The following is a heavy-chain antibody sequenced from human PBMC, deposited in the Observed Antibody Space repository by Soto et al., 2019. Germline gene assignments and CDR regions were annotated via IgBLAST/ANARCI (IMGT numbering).Heavy chain of an antibody. CDR2: ISSSSSYI. Sequence: EVQLVESGGGLVKPGGSLRLSCAASGFTFSSYSMNWVRQAPGKGLEWVSSISSSSSYIYYADSVKGRFTISRDNTKNSLYQQQNSMRAADKTAYYCARDGVYYGDYRYDDYWGQGTLVTVSS. J-gene: IGHJ4*02. D-gene: IGHD4-17*01. CDR1: GFTFSSYS. V-gene: IGHV3-21*01. CDR3: ARDGVYYGDYRYDDY.